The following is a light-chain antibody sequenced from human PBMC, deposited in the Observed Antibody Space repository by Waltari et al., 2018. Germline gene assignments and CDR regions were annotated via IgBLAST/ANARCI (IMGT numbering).Light chain of an antibody. CDR1: QSVLYSSNNNNY. CDR2: WAS. V-gene: IGKV4-1*01. J-gene: IGKJ2*01. Sequence: DIVMTQSPDSLAVSLGERATINCKSSQSVLYSSNNNNYLAWYQQKPGQPPKLLIYWASTRESGVPDRFSGSGSGTDFTLTISSLQAEDVAVYYCQQCFSTPYTFGQGPSWRSN. CDR3: QQCFSTPYT.